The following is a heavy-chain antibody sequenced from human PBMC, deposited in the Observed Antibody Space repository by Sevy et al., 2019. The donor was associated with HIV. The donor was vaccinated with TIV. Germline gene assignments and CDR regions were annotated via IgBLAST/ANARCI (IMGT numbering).Heavy chain of an antibody. CDR3: ARGNRKYYDSSGYYGLDY. V-gene: IGHV1-18*01. Sequence: ASVKVSCKASGYTFTSYGISWVRQAPGQGLEWMGWISTYNGNTNYAQKLLGRVTMTTDTSTSTAYMELRSLRSDDAAVYYCARGNRKYYDSSGYYGLDYWGQGTLVTVS. CDR1: GYTFTSYG. CDR2: ISTYNGNT. J-gene: IGHJ4*02. D-gene: IGHD3-22*01.